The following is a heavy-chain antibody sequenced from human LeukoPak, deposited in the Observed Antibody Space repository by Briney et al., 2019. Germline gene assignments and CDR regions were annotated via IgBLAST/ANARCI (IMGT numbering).Heavy chain of an antibody. CDR1: GYSISSGYY. V-gene: IGHV4-38-2*02. CDR2: IYHSGST. Sequence: PSETLSLTCTVSGYSISSGYYWGWIRQPPGKGLEWIGSIYHSGSTYYNPSLKSRVTILVDTSKNQFSPKLSSVTAADTAVYYCARSTNYYYDSSGSDAFDIWGQGTMVTVSS. J-gene: IGHJ3*02. CDR3: ARSTNYYYDSSGSDAFDI. D-gene: IGHD3-22*01.